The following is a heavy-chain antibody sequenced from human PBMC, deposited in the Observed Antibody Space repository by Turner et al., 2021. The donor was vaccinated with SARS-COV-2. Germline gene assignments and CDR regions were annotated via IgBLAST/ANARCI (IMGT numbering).Heavy chain of an antibody. CDR1: GLTVSSTY. D-gene: IGHD6-13*01. J-gene: IGHJ5*02. Sequence: EVQLVESGGGLVQPGGSLRLSCAASGLTVSSTYMSWVRQAPGKGLECVSVIYSGGSTYYADSVKGRFTISRDNSKNTLYLQMNSLRAEDTAVCYCAREAAAGNFHGWFDPWGQGTLVTVSS. CDR2: IYSGGST. V-gene: IGHV3-66*01. CDR3: AREAAAGNFHGWFDP.